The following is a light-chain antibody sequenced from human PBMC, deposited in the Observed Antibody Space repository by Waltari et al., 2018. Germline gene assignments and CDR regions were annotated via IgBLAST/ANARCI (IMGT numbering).Light chain of an antibody. Sequence: DVQMTQSPSSLSASVGDTVTITCRASQTISRYLNWYQQQPGKAPKLLIYAATTLQSEVPSRFTGSGSGTDFTLTINGLEAEDAATYYCHQSTFLPFTFGQGTKLEIK. V-gene: IGKV1-39*01. CDR3: HQSTFLPFT. CDR1: QTISRY. J-gene: IGKJ2*01. CDR2: AAT.